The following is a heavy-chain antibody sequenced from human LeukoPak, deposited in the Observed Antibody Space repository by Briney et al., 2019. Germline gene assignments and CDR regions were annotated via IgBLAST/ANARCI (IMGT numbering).Heavy chain of an antibody. Sequence: GGSLRLSCSASGFPLGAFWMTWFRPPPGKGLEWVANLNEHGTDTFYADSVRGRFTISRDNAKNSLFLQMESLRVDDTAVYFCARSGITHASDYWGQGILVTVSS. CDR1: GFPLGAFW. J-gene: IGHJ4*02. D-gene: IGHD1-1*01. CDR2: LNEHGTDT. V-gene: IGHV3-7*01. CDR3: ARSGITHASDY.